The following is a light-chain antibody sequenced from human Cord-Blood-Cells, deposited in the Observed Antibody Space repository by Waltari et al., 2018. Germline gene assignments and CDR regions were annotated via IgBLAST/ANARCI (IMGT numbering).Light chain of an antibody. V-gene: IGLV2-14*01. CDR3: SSYTSSSTVV. CDR2: HVS. J-gene: IGLJ1*01. Sequence: QSALTQPASVSGSPGQSITISCTGTSSDVGGYNYFPWYQQHPGKAPKLMIYHVSNRPSGVSKRFAGSKSGNTGCRTSSVLQAEEGADYYCSSYTSSSTVVFGTGTKGT. CDR1: SSDVGGYNY.